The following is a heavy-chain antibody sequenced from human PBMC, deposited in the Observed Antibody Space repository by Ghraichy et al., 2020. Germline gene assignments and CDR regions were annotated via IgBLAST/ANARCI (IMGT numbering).Heavy chain of an antibody. CDR3: ASRPSNDFFWGVLDY. J-gene: IGHJ4*02. CDR1: GGSIFSHY. D-gene: IGHD3-16*01. Sequence: SEALSLTCIVSGGSIFSHYWTWIRQVPGRGLEWIGYVAYNGATTYHPSLKNRVAISLLRSMNQVSLRLSSVTAADTAVYYCASRPSNDFFWGVLDYWSPGTLVTVSP. V-gene: IGHV4-59*03. CDR2: VAYNGAT.